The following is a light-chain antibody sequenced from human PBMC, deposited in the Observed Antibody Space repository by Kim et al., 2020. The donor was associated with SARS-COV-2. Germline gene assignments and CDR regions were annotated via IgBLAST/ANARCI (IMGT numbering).Light chain of an antibody. J-gene: IGLJ2*01. CDR2: YDR. CDR3: QVWNSTTDNVI. V-gene: IGLV3-21*01. CDR1: NIGSTT. Sequence: APGGTAKITCGGNNIGSTTVHWYQQRPGQAPLLVIYYDRDRPSGIPERFSGSTSENTATLTISRVEAGDEADYSCQVWNSTTDNVIFGGGTQLTVL.